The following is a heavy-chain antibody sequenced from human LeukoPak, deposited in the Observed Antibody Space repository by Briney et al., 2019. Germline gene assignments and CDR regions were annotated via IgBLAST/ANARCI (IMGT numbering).Heavy chain of an antibody. CDR2: IYYSGST. V-gene: IGHV4-59*01. D-gene: IGHD5-18*01. Sequence: SETLSLTCTVSGGSISSYYWSWIRQPPGKGPEWIGYIYYSGSTNYNPSLKSRVTISVDTSKNQFSLKLSSVTAADTAVYYCAREGGGYSYGYYYYYYMDVWGKGTTVTVSS. CDR1: GGSISSYY. J-gene: IGHJ6*03. CDR3: AREGGGYSYGYYYYYYMDV.